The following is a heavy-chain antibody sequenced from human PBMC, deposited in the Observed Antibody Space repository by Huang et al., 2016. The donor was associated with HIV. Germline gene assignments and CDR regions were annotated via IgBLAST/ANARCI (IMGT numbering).Heavy chain of an antibody. CDR1: GYTFTSYC. CDR3: ARDSPLWGVVIVVVPTAPNAFDI. D-gene: IGHD2-2*01. J-gene: IGHJ3*02. CDR2: ISAYNVVT. Sequence: QVQLVQSGVEVKKPGASVKVSCKASGYTFTSYCISWVRPAPGHGLEGLGWISAYNVVTNYAQNVQGRVTMTTDTSTSTAYMELRSLRSDDTAVYYCARDSPLWGVVIVVVPTAPNAFDIWGQGTMVTVSS. V-gene: IGHV1-18*01.